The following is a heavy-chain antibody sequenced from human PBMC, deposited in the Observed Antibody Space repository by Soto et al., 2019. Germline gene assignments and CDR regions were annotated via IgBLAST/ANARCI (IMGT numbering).Heavy chain of an antibody. J-gene: IGHJ6*02. V-gene: IGHV4-31*03. CDR2: IYSNGDT. CDR1: SDSMNSGGYY. D-gene: IGHD6-6*01. CDR3: ARRGGSSSGYYYYAMDV. Sequence: SETLSLTCSVSSDSMNSGGYYWSWIRQHPGRGLEWIGYIYSNGDTYYNPSLKSRVTISVDTSKNQFSLNLTSVTAADTAVYYCARRGGSSSGYYYYAMDVWGQGTTVTVSS.